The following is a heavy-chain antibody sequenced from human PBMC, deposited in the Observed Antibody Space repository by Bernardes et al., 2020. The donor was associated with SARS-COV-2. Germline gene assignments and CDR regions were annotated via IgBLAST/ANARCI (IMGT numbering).Heavy chain of an antibody. V-gene: IGHV2-5*02. CDR2: IYWDDDK. Sequence: SGPTLVKTTQTLTLTCTFSGFSLSTNGLGVGWIRQPPGKALEWLALIYWDDDKRYSPSLRSRLTITKDTSKNQVVLTMTNMDPVDTATYYCAHWFGMITRAWFDPWGQGILVTVSS. D-gene: IGHD3-16*01. CDR3: AHWFGMITRAWFDP. CDR1: GFSLSTNGLG. J-gene: IGHJ5*02.